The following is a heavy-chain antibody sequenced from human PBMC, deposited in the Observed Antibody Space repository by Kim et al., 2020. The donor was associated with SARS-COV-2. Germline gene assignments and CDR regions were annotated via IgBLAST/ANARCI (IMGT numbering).Heavy chain of an antibody. CDR3: ASSFGSGSYCFDS. J-gene: IGHJ4*02. Sequence: YADSVKGRFPISRDNSKNTLYLQMTSLGAGDTAVYCCASSFGSGSYCFDSWGQGTLVTVSS. V-gene: IGHV3-30*03. D-gene: IGHD3-10*01.